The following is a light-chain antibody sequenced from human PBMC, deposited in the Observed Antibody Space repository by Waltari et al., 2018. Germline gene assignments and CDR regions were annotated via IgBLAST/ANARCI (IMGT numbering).Light chain of an antibody. CDR2: EVT. J-gene: IGLJ1*01. CDR1: TSAVGSYTF. CDR3: SSYTTSRTYV. V-gene: IGLV2-14*01. Sequence: QSALTQPASVSGSPGQSITIPCTGTTSAVGSYTFVSWYQQHPGEAPKLMIFEVTNRPSGVSNRFSGSKSGNTASLIIAGLQGEDEADYYCSSYTTSRTYVFGTGTKVTVL.